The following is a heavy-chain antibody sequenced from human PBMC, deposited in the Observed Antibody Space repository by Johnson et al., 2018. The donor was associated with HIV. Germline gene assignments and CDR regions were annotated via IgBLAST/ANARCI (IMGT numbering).Heavy chain of an antibody. V-gene: IGHV3-20*04. D-gene: IGHD6-13*01. CDR1: GFTFDDYG. CDR3: ARDWAAVGRVGGMDAFDI. J-gene: IGHJ3*02. CDR2: INWNGGST. Sequence: VQLVESGGGVVRPGGSLRLSCAASGFTFDDYGMSWVHQAPGKGLEWVSGINWNGGSTGYADSVKGRFTISRDNAKNSLYLQMNSLRAEDTALYYCARDWAAVGRVGGMDAFDIWGQGTMVTVSS.